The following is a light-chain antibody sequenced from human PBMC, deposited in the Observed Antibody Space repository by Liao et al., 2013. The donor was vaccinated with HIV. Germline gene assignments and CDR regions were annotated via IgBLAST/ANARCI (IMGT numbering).Light chain of an antibody. CDR3: QAWDNNSAA. V-gene: IGLV3-21*01. CDR1: NIGSKS. J-gene: IGLJ3*02. Sequence: SYVLTQPPSVSVAPGKTATITCGGNNIGSKSVHWYQQKSGQAPVLVISYETDRPSGIPERFSGSTSGNRATLTITGTLDMDEADYYCQAWDNNSAAFGGGTKLTVL. CDR2: YET.